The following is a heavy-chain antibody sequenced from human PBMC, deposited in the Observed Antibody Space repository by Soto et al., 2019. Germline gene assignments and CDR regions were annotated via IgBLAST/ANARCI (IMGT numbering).Heavy chain of an antibody. CDR3: ARAALLWFGNPRGAFDI. Sequence: EVQLVESGGGLVQPGGSLRLSCAASGFTFSSYWMSWVRQAPGKGLEWVANIKQDGSEKYYVDSVKGRFTISRDNAKNSLYLQMNSLRAEDTAVYNCARAALLWFGNPRGAFDIWGQGTMVTVSS. V-gene: IGHV3-7*01. D-gene: IGHD3-10*01. CDR2: IKQDGSEK. CDR1: GFTFSSYW. J-gene: IGHJ3*02.